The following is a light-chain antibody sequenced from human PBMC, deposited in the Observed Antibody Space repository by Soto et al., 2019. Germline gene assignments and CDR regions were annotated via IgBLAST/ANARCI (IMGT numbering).Light chain of an antibody. Sequence: DIQMTQSPSTLSASVGDRVTITCRASQSINNWLAWYQQKPGKAPKILIYDASSLQSGVPSRFRGSRSGTEFTLTISSLQPDDCATYSCHQYDTYPRTFGQGTKVEIK. CDR1: QSINNW. J-gene: IGKJ1*01. CDR3: HQYDTYPRT. V-gene: IGKV1-5*01. CDR2: DAS.